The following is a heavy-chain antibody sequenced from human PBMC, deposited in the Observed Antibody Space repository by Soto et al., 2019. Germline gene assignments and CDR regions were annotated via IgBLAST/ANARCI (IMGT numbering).Heavy chain of an antibody. CDR3: ARDPLWGTAMVLWYFDL. CDR2: ISYDGSNK. Sequence: GGPMRLSCAASGFTFSSFAMHWVIKTQGKGLEWVAVISYDGSNKYYADSVKGRFTISRDNSKNTLYLQMNSLRAEDTAVYYCARDPLWGTAMVLWYFDLWGRGTLVTVSS. J-gene: IGHJ2*01. D-gene: IGHD5-18*01. V-gene: IGHV3-30-3*01. CDR1: GFTFSSFA.